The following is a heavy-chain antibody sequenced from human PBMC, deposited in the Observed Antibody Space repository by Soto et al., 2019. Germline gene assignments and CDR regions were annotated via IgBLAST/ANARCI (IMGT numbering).Heavy chain of an antibody. CDR1: GGSISSGGYY. D-gene: IGHD3-10*01. V-gene: IGHV4-31*03. J-gene: IGHJ6*03. CDR3: ARDTRSQEYNSGSYRGSYMDV. Sequence: SETLSLTCTVSGGSISSGGYYWSWIRQHPGKGLEWIGYIYYSGSTYYNPSLKSRVTISVDTSKNQFSLKLSSVTAADTAVYYCARDTRSQEYNSGSYRGSYMDVWGKGTTVTVSS. CDR2: IYYSGST.